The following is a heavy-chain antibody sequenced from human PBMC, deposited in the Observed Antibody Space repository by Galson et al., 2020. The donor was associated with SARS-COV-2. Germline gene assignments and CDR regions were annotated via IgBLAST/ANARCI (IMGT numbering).Heavy chain of an antibody. CDR3: AGSSGDDAFDI. Sequence: SQASETLSLTCAVYGGSFSGHYWSWIRQPPGKGLEWIGEVNHSESTNYNPSLKSRVTMSVDRSKNQLSLKLSYVTAADTAVYFCAGSSGDDAFDIWGQGTMVTVSP. D-gene: IGHD1-26*01. J-gene: IGHJ3*02. CDR2: VNHSEST. CDR1: GGSFSGHY. V-gene: IGHV4-34*01.